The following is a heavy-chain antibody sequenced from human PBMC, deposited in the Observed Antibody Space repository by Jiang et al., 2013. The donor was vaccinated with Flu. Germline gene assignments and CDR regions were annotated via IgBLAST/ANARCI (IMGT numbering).Heavy chain of an antibody. D-gene: IGHD3-3*01. CDR2: ISSSGSTI. Sequence: QLVESGGGLVQPGGSLRLSCAASGFTFSSYEMNWVRQAPGKGLEWVSYISSSGSTIYYADSVKGRFTISRDNAKNSLYLQMNSLRAEDTAVYYCARDLLIPKWSGYYYYGMDVWGKGTTVTVSS. CDR3: ARDLLIPKWSGYYYYGMDV. CDR1: GFTFSSYE. J-gene: IGHJ6*04. V-gene: IGHV3-48*03.